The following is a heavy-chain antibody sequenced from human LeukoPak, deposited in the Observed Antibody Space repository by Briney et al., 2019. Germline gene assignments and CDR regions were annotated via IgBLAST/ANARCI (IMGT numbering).Heavy chain of an antibody. CDR2: IYTSGST. J-gene: IGHJ5*02. CDR1: GGSISSYY. Sequence: SETLSLTCTVSGGSISSYYWSWIRHPPGKGLEWIGYIYTSGSTNHNPSLKRRVTISVDTSNNQFSLKLSSVTAAVTAVYYCARYRDFFGLGPWGQGTLVAVSS. CDR3: ARYRDFFGLGP. D-gene: IGHD3-10*01. V-gene: IGHV4-4*09.